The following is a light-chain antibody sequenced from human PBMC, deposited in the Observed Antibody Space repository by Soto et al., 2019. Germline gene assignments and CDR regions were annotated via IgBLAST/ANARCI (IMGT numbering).Light chain of an antibody. CDR1: SSDVGSYNL. J-gene: IGLJ1*01. CDR3: CSYAGNPFV. Sequence: QSALTQPASVSGSPGQSITISCTGTSSDVGSYNLVSWYQQHPGKAPKIMIYEVSKRPSGVSNRFSGSKSGNTASLTISGLQAEDEADYYCCSYAGNPFVFGTGTKLTVL. V-gene: IGLV2-23*02. CDR2: EVS.